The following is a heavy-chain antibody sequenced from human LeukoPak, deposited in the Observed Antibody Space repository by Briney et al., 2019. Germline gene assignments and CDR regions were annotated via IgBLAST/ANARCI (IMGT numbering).Heavy chain of an antibody. J-gene: IGHJ4*02. CDR1: AGSISSSSYY. Sequence: PSETLSLTCTVSAGSISSSSYYWGWIRQPPGKGLEWIGSIYYSGSTYYNPSLKSRVTISVDTSKNQFSLKLSSVTAADTAVYYCARQPPQQWPDLRYYFDYWGQGTLVTVSS. CDR3: ARQPPQQWPDLRYYFDY. CDR2: IYYSGST. D-gene: IGHD6-19*01. V-gene: IGHV4-39*01.